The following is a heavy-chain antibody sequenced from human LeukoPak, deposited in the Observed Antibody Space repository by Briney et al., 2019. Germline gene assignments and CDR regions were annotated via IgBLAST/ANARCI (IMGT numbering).Heavy chain of an antibody. CDR3: ARQSDSGGYFEY. J-gene: IGHJ4*01. V-gene: IGHV4-4*07. CDR1: GDSINRYL. Sequence: SETLSLTRTVSGDSINRYLWTWIRQPARRGLEWIGRIYDSGTTNYKPSLKSRVSMSVETPKNQFSLRLSSVTAADTAVYYCARQSDSGGYFEYWGQGIRVTVSS. CDR2: IYDSGTT. D-gene: IGHD2-15*01.